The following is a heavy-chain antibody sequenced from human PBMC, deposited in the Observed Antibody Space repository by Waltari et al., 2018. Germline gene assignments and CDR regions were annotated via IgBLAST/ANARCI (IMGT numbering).Heavy chain of an antibody. CDR2: IIPILGKA. CDR1: GGTFSSYA. D-gene: IGHD2-21*01. V-gene: IGHV1-69*13. CDR3: ALAGVGGMIVH. J-gene: IGHJ4*02. Sequence: QVQLVQSGAEVKKPGSSVKVSCKASGGTFSSYAISWVRQAPGQGLEWMGGIIPILGKANYSQRFQGRVTIPADESTSTAYMELSSLRSEDTAVYYCALAGVGGMIVHWGQGTLVTVSS.